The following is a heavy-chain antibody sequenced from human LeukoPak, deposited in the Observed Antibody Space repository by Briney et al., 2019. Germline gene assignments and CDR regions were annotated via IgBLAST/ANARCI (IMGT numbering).Heavy chain of an antibody. CDR2: INPDSGDT. Sequence: ASVKVSCKGSGYSFTGYYIHWVRQAPGQGLEWMGWINPDSGDTEYSQRFQGRITLTSDTSVTTAYMELSSLRSDDTAKFYCATVASIRRFYFDFWGQGTLVTVSS. CDR3: ATVASIRRFYFDF. CDR1: GYSFTGYY. D-gene: IGHD3-3*01. J-gene: IGHJ4*02. V-gene: IGHV1-2*02.